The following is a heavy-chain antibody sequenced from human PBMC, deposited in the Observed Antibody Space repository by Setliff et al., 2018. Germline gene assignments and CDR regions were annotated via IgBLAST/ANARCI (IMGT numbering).Heavy chain of an antibody. J-gene: IGHJ5*02. CDR1: GFRFDDYA. CDR2: ISWNSGNI. D-gene: IGHD6-13*01. Sequence: PGGSLRLSCAASGFRFDDYAMHWVRQAPGKGLEWVSGISWNSGNIDYADSVKGRFTISRDNAKNSLYLQMNSLRPEDTALYYWAKGRTPYSRSWNGWFDPWGQGTLVTGSS. CDR3: AKGRTPYSRSWNGWFDP. V-gene: IGHV3-9*01.